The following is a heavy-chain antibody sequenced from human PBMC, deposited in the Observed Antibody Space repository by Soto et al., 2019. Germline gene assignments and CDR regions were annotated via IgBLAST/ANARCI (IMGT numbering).Heavy chain of an antibody. CDR1: GDSVSSNSAA. CDR2: TYYRSKWYN. Sequence: SQTLSLPFAISGDSVSSNSAAWNWIRQSPSRGLEWLGRTYYRSKWYNDYAVSVKSRITINPDTSKNQFSLQLNSVTPEDTAVYYCARERQGERGFKRNSIPMDVWGQGTTVTVSS. J-gene: IGHJ6*02. V-gene: IGHV6-1*01. D-gene: IGHD3-3*02. CDR3: ARERQGERGFKRNSIPMDV.